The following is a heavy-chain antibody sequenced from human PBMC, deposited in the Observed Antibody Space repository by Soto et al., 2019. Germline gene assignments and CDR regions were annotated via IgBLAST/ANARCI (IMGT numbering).Heavy chain of an antibody. D-gene: IGHD4-17*01. J-gene: IGHJ4*02. V-gene: IGHV3-23*01. Sequence: EVQLLESGGGLVQPGGSLRLSCAASGFTFSSYAMSWVRQAQGKWLEWVSAISGSGGSTYYEDSVRGRGTFSRANPKNTLYLQMYRLRAEDTAVYYCAKGGATVTMRNYFDFWGQATLVPVSS. CDR3: AKGGATVTMRNYFDF. CDR2: ISGSGGST. CDR1: GFTFSSYA.